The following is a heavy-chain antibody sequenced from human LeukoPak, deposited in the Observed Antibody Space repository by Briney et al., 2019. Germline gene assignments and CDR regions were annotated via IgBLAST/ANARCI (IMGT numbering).Heavy chain of an antibody. V-gene: IGHV1-18*01. Sequence: ASVKVSCKASGGTFSSYAISWVRQAPGQGLEWMGWISAYNGNTNYAQKLQGRVTMTTDTSTSTAYMELRSLRSDNTAVYYCARAYYGSGNGWFDPWGQGTLVTVSS. CDR2: ISAYNGNT. CDR1: GGTFSSYA. CDR3: ARAYYGSGNGWFDP. D-gene: IGHD3-10*01. J-gene: IGHJ5*02.